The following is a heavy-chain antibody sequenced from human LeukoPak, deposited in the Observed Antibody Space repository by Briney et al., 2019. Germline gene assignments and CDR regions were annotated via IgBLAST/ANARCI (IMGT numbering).Heavy chain of an antibody. CDR1: GYSFTSYW. D-gene: IGHD2-2*01. CDR2: IDPSDSYT. Sequence: GESLKISCKGSGYSFTSYWISWVRQMPGKGLEWMGRIDPSDSYTNYSPSFQGHVTISADKSISTAYLQWSSLKASDTAMYYCARRYCSSTSCLLKDWFDPWGQGTLVTVFS. J-gene: IGHJ5*02. CDR3: ARRYCSSTSCLLKDWFDP. V-gene: IGHV5-10-1*01.